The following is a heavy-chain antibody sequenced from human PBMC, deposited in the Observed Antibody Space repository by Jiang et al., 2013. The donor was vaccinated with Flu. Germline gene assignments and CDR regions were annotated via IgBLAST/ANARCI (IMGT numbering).Heavy chain of an antibody. Sequence: LSCAASGFMFNIYAMHWVRQAPGKGLEWVAVMSNHGTNEYYADSVKGRFTISRDNSKNTLYLQMDSLRSEDTAVYYCARDRADGGAGYYYGMDVWGQGTTVTVSS. J-gene: IGHJ6*02. V-gene: IGHV3-30-3*01. CDR1: GFMFNIYA. CDR2: MSNHGTNE. D-gene: IGHD3-10*01. CDR3: ARDRADGGAGYYYGMDV.